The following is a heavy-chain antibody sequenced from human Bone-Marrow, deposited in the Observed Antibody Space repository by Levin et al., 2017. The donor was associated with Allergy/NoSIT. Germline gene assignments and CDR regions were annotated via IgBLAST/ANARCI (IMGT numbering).Heavy chain of an antibody. CDR1: GFRFDDFA. Sequence: SCATAGFRFDDFAMHWVRQAPGKGLEWVSVISWNSAVIGYAESVEGRFTISRDNARNSLSLEMNSLRPEDTAVYFCTKDSSSGPGGSHCFRFWGHGTLVTVSS. CDR2: ISWNSAVI. CDR3: TKDSSSGPGGSHCFRF. V-gene: IGHV3-9*01. D-gene: IGHD3-16*01. J-gene: IGHJ4*01.